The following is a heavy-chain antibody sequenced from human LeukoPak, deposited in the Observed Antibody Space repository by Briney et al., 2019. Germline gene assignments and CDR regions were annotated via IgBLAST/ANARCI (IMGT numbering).Heavy chain of an antibody. Sequence: GGSLRLSCAASGFTFSSYSMNWVRQAPGKGLEWVSSISSSSYIYYADSVKGRFTISRDNAKNSLYLQMNSLRAEDTAVYYCARVGHDGYYYDSSGHYYYMDVWGKGTTVTVSS. J-gene: IGHJ6*03. D-gene: IGHD3-22*01. CDR2: ISSSSYI. CDR3: ARVGHDGYYYDSSGHYYYMDV. V-gene: IGHV3-21*01. CDR1: GFTFSSYS.